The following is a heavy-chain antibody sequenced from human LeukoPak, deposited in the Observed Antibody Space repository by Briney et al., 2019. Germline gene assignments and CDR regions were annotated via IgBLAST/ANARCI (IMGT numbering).Heavy chain of an antibody. CDR3: ARGDLYGMDV. V-gene: IGHV3-21*01. Sequence: GGSLRLSCAACGFTFSRYSMNWVRQAPGKGLEWVSSISSSSSYIYYADSVKGRFTISRDNAKNSLYRQMNSLRAEDTAVYYCARGDLYGMDVWGKGTTVTVSS. CDR1: GFTFSRYS. CDR2: ISSSSSYI. J-gene: IGHJ6*04.